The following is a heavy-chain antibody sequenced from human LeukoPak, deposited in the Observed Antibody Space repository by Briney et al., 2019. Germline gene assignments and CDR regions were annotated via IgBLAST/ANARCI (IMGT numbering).Heavy chain of an antibody. D-gene: IGHD2-2*01. V-gene: IGHV5-51*01. CDR3: ARRWAYCSSTSCPYYYGMDV. J-gene: IGHJ6*04. CDR2: IYPGDSDT. CDR1: GYSFTSYW. Sequence: PGESLKISCKGSGYSFTSYWIGWVRQMPGKGLEWMGIIYPGDSDTRYSPSFQGQVTISADKSISTAYLQWSSLKASDTAMYYCARRWAYCSSTSCPYYYGMDVWGKGTTVTVSS.